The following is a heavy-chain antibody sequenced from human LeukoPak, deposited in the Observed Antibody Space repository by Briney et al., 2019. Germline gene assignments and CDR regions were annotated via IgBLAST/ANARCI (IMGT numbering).Heavy chain of an antibody. CDR3: ASSYGSLYGMDV. V-gene: IGHV4-39*01. Sequence: PSETLSLTCTVSGGSISSYYWGWIRQPPGKGLEWIGSIYYSGSTYYNPSLKSRVTISVDTSKNQFSLKLSSVTAADTAVYYCASSYGSLYGMDVWGQGTTVTVSS. D-gene: IGHD5-18*01. CDR1: GGSISSYY. J-gene: IGHJ6*02. CDR2: IYYSGST.